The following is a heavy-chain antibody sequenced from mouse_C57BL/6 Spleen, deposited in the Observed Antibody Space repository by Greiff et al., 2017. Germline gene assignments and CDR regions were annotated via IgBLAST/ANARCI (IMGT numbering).Heavy chain of an antibody. J-gene: IGHJ4*01. D-gene: IGHD1-1*01. CDR2: ISYDGSN. Sequence: DVQLQESGPGLVKPSQSLSLTCSVTGYSITSGYYWNWIRQFPGNKLEWMGYISYDGSNNYNPSLKNRISITRDTSKNQFFLKLNSVTTEDTATYYCARTGYGSSYIYAMDYWGQGTSVTVSS. CDR3: ARTGYGSSYIYAMDY. CDR1: GYSITSGYY. V-gene: IGHV3-6*01.